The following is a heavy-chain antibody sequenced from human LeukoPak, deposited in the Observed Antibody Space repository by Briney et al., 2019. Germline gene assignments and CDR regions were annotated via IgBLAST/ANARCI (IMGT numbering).Heavy chain of an antibody. J-gene: IGHJ5*02. V-gene: IGHV4-34*01. CDR3: ARSMTTVNTGWFDP. Sequence: PSETLSLTCAVYGGSFSGYYWSWIRQPPGRGLEWIGEINHSGSTNYNPSLKSRVTISVDTSKNQFSLKLSSVTAADTAVYYCARSMTTVNTGWFDPWGQGTLVTVSS. CDR2: INHSGST. CDR1: GGSFSGYY. D-gene: IGHD4-17*01.